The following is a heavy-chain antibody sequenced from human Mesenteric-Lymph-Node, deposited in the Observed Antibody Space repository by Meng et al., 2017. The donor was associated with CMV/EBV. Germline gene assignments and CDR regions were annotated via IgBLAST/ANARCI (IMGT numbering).Heavy chain of an antibody. CDR1: GGSFSDYY. V-gene: IGHV4-34*01. Sequence: SQTLSLTCAVYGGSFSDYYWNWIRQPPGRGLEWIGEIDHSGSTSYNPSLKSRVTISVDTSKNQFSLKLTSVTAADTAIYYCARGGTTLFWSGYSRPGWFDPWGQGTLVTVSS. CDR3: ARGGTTLFWSGYSRPGWFDP. CDR2: IDHSGST. J-gene: IGHJ5*02. D-gene: IGHD3-3*01.